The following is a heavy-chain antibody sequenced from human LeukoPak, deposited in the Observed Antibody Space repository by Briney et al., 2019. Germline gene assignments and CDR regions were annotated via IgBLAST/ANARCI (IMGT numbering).Heavy chain of an antibody. CDR3: ARGHGSGTYYNVWVDP. CDR2: IDPNSGNT. CDR1: AYTFSNYE. D-gene: IGHD3-10*01. V-gene: IGHV1-8*03. J-gene: IGHJ5*02. Sequence: ASVKVSCKASAYTFSNYEIHWVRQATGQGLEWMGWIDPNSGNTGYAQKFQGRVTITWDTSITTAYMELSSLRSEDTAVYYCARGHGSGTYYNVWVDPWGQGTLVTVSS.